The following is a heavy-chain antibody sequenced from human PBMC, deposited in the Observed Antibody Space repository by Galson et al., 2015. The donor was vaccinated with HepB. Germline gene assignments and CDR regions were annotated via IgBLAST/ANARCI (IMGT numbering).Heavy chain of an antibody. J-gene: IGHJ4*02. CDR1: GFTFSSYA. CDR3: ARDGALYDSSGYYFDY. Sequence: SLRLSCAASGFTFSSYAMHWVRQAPGKGLEWVAVISYDGSNKYYADSVKGRFTISRDNSKNTLYLQMNSLRAEDTAVYYCARDGALYDSSGYYFDYWGQGTLVTVSS. V-gene: IGHV3-30*04. CDR2: ISYDGSNK. D-gene: IGHD3-22*01.